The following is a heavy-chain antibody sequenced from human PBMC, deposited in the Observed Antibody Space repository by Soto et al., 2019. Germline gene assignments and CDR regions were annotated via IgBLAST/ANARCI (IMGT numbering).Heavy chain of an antibody. D-gene: IGHD1-1*01. CDR3: EKTEGSANFEY. V-gene: IGHV1-3*04. CDR1: GYTFTSYT. CDR2: IKTGNGNI. Sequence: ASVKVSCKASGYTFTSYTMHWVRQAPGQRLEWMGWIKTGNGNIKYSQNFHDRVTITSDTSASIVYMELSSLTSEDTAVYYCEKTEGSANFEYWGQGTXVTXSS. J-gene: IGHJ4*02.